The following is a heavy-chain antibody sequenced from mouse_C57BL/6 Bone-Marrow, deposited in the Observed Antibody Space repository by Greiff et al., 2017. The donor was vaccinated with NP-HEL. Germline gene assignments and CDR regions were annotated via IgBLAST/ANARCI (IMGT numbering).Heavy chain of an antibody. J-gene: IGHJ3*01. D-gene: IGHD3-3*01. CDR3: ARILGDCWFAY. V-gene: IGHV1-26*01. CDR1: GYTFTDYY. CDR2: INPNNGGT. Sequence: EVQLQQSGPELVKPGASVKISCKASGYTFTDYYMNWVKQSHGKSLEWIGDINPNNGGTSYNQKFKGTATLTVDKSSSTAYMELRSLTSEDSAVYYCARILGDCWFAYWGQGTLVTVSA.